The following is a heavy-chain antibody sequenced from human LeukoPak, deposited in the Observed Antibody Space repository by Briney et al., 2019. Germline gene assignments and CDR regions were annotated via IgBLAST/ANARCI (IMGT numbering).Heavy chain of an antibody. V-gene: IGHV4-59*01. CDR2: IYCSGST. J-gene: IGHJ4*02. Sequence: SETLSLTCSVSGGSITSYYWSWIRQSPGKGLEWIGYIYCSGSTNYNPSLKSRVTISVGTSKNQFSLKLSSVTAADTAVYYCARVSSRPGAYGDHFDYWGQGTLVTVSS. D-gene: IGHD4-17*01. CDR1: GGSITSYY. CDR3: ARVSSRPGAYGDHFDY.